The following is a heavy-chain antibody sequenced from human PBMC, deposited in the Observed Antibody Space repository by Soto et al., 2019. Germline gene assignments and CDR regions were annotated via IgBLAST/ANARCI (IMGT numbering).Heavy chain of an antibody. CDR2: INHSGST. Sequence: QVQLQQWGAGLLKPSETLSLTCAVYGGSFSGYYWSWIRQPPGKGLEWIGEINHSGSTNYNPSLKSRVTISVDTSKNQFSLKLSSVTAADTAVYYCARKGGYSSGWYLYWGQGTLVTVSS. CDR3: ARKGGYSSGWYLY. CDR1: GGSFSGYY. V-gene: IGHV4-34*01. D-gene: IGHD6-19*01. J-gene: IGHJ4*02.